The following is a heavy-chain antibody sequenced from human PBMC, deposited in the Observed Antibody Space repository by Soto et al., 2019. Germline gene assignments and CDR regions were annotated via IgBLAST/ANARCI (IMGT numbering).Heavy chain of an antibody. Sequence: QVPLVESGGGVVQPGRSLRLSCAASGFTFSTYAMHWVRQAPGKGLEWVAVISYDGSNKYYADSVKGRFTISRDNSKHTLYLQMNSLRAEDTAVYYCARDKRDLRFLEWSYYFDYWGQGTLVTVSS. CDR1: GFTFSTYA. V-gene: IGHV3-30-3*01. D-gene: IGHD3-3*01. J-gene: IGHJ4*02. CDR2: ISYDGSNK. CDR3: ARDKRDLRFLEWSYYFDY.